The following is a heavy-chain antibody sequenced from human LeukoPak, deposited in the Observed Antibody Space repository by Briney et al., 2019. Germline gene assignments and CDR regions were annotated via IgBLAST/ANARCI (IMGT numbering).Heavy chain of an antibody. D-gene: IGHD6-19*01. CDR1: GFTVSSNY. CDR3: ARDGGHSSGWFDY. Sequence: PGGSLRLSCAASGFTVSSNYMSWVRQAPGKGLEWVSVIYSGGSTYYADSVKGRFTISRDNSKNTLYLQMNSLRAEDTAVYYCARDGGHSSGWFDYWGQGTLVTVSS. V-gene: IGHV3-53*01. CDR2: IYSGGST. J-gene: IGHJ5*01.